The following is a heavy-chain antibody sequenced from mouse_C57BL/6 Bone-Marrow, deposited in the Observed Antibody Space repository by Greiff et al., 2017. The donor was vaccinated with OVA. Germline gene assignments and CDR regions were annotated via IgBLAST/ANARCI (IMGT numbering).Heavy chain of an antibody. V-gene: IGHV1-69*01. D-gene: IGHD2-4*01. CDR1: GYTFTSYW. CDR3: AIYNDYGYAMDY. Sequence: QVQLQQPGAELVMPGASVKLSCKASGYTFTSYWMHWVKQRPGQGLEWIGEIDPSDSYTNYNQKFKGKSTLTVDKSSSTAYMQLSSLTSEDSAVYYGAIYNDYGYAMDYWGQGTSVTVSS. CDR2: IDPSDSYT. J-gene: IGHJ4*01.